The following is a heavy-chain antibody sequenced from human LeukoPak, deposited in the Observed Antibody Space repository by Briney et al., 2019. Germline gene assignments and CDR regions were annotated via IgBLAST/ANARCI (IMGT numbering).Heavy chain of an antibody. Sequence: GRALRLSCAASAFIFSNHGMRWGRQAPGGGLEWVAIISCEGSNKYYADSVKGRFTISRDNSKNTLYLQMNSLRAEDTAMYYCAKDQGPITIFGVVIGGMDVWGQGTTVTVSS. CDR2: ISCEGSNK. J-gene: IGHJ6*02. D-gene: IGHD3-3*01. V-gene: IGHV3-30*18. CDR1: AFIFSNHG. CDR3: AKDQGPITIFGVVIGGMDV.